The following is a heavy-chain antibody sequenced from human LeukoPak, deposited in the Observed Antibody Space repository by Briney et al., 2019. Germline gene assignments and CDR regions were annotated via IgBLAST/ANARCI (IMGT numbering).Heavy chain of an antibody. CDR3: ARFIAAAGNIIDP. Sequence: GDSLKISCKGSGYSFTSYWIGWVRQMPGKGLEWMGIIYPGDSDTRYSPSFQGQVTISADKSISTSYLQWSSLKASDTAMYYCARFIAAAGNIIDPWGQGTLVTVSS. V-gene: IGHV5-51*01. D-gene: IGHD6-13*01. CDR2: IYPGDSDT. J-gene: IGHJ5*02. CDR1: GYSFTSYW.